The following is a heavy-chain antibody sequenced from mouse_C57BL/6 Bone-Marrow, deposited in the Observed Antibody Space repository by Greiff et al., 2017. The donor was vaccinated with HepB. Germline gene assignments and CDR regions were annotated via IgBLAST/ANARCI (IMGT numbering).Heavy chain of an antibody. CDR2: SRNKANDYTT. CDR1: GFTFSDFY. V-gene: IGHV7-1*01. Sequence: DVKLVESGGGLVQSGRSLRLSCATSGFTFSDFYMEWVRQAPGKGLEWIAASRNKANDYTTEYSASVKGRFIVSRDTSQSILYLQMNALRAEDTAIYYCARDAWYGNYWYFDVWGTGTTVTVSS. D-gene: IGHD2-10*02. J-gene: IGHJ1*03. CDR3: ARDAWYGNYWYFDV.